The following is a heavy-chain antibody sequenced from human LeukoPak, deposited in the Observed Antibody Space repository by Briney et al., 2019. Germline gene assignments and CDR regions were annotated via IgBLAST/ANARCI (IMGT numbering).Heavy chain of an antibody. CDR1: GFTFSSYN. CDR2: ISSSDSYI. Sequence: GGSLRLSCAASGFTFSSYNMNWVRQAPGKGLEWVSSISSSDSYIYYIDPVKGRFTISRDNAKNSLYLQMNSLRAEDTAVYYCATLKGQQLVAFDYWGQGTLVTVSS. V-gene: IGHV3-21*01. D-gene: IGHD6-13*01. CDR3: ATLKGQQLVAFDY. J-gene: IGHJ4*02.